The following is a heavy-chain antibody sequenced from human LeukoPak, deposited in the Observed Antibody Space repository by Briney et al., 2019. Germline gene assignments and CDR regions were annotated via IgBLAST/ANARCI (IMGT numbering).Heavy chain of an antibody. V-gene: IGHV3-33*01. CDR2: IWHDGSYK. D-gene: IGHD3-10*01. Sequence: PGGSLRLSCAASGFTFSGYGMHWVRQAPGKGLEWVAVIWHDGSYKYYADSAKGRFAISRDSSKNTLYLQMNSLRAEDTAVYYCARVMGNYGSLDYWGQGTLVTVSS. J-gene: IGHJ4*02. CDR3: ARVMGNYGSLDY. CDR1: GFTFSGYG.